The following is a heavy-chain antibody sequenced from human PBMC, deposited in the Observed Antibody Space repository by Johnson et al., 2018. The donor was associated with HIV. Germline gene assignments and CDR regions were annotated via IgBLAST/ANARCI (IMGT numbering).Heavy chain of an antibody. Sequence: QVQLVESGGGVVQPGRSLRLSCVASGFTFRSYGMHWVRQAPGKGLEWVAFVSYDGTNEFYADSVKGRFTVSRDSSKNTLSLQMNSLKTEDTAVYFCTTDLVGIVGATQDAFDIWGQGTMVTVSS. CDR2: VSYDGTNE. CDR3: TTDLVGIVGATQDAFDI. CDR1: GFTFRSYG. V-gene: IGHV3-30*03. D-gene: IGHD1-26*01. J-gene: IGHJ3*02.